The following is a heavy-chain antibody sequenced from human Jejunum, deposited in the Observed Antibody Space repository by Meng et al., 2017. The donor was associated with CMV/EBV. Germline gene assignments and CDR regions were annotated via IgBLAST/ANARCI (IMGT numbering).Heavy chain of an antibody. CDR2: IDGPTPNT. D-gene: IGHD3-22*01. J-gene: IGHJ4*02. CDR1: GFIVSNYA. Sequence: LSGAASGFIVSNYALSWVRQAPGKGLEWVSHIDGPTPNTHYAESAKGRFAISRDNSQNTLYLHMNGLRAEDTAVYYCTTWLVAHFDYWGPGTLVTVSS. V-gene: IGHV3-23*01. CDR3: TTWLVAHFDY.